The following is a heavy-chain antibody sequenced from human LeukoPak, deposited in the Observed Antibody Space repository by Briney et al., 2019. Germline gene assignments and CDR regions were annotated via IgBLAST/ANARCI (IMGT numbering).Heavy chain of an antibody. CDR2: FSGSGGST. V-gene: IGHV3-23*01. CDR3: AKSGLSRFDY. Sequence: GGSLRLSCAASGFTFSSYSMNWVRQAPGKGLEWVSAFSGSGGSTYYADSVKGRFTISRDNSKNTLYLQMNSLRAEDTAIYYCAKSGLSRFDYWGQGTLVTVSS. D-gene: IGHD4/OR15-4a*01. CDR1: GFTFSSYS. J-gene: IGHJ4*02.